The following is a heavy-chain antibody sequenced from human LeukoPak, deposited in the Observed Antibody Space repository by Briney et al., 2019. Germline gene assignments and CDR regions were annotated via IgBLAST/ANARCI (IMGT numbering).Heavy chain of an antibody. J-gene: IGHJ4*02. CDR1: GFTVSSNY. D-gene: IGHD1-14*01. V-gene: IGHV3-53*01. CDR3: ARDIATTNWNHPPKDY. CDR2: IYSGGST. Sequence: PGGSLRLSCAASGFTVSSNYMSWVRQAPGKGLEWVSVIYSGGSTYYADSVKGRFTISRDNSKNTLYLQMNSLRAEDTAVYYCARDIATTNWNHPPKDYWGQGTLVTVSS.